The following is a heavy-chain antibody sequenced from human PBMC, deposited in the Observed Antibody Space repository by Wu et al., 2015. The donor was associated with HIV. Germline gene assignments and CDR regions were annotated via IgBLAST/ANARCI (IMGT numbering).Heavy chain of an antibody. CDR1: GYTFIDYY. Sequence: QVQLVQSGAEVKKPGASVMVSCKASGYTFIDYYMYWVRQAPGQGLEWMGWINPNRGGTKYAQKFQGRVTMTRDTAVSTAYMELNSLRSDDTAVYYCARLQSLSGFYSNADYWGQGTLVTVSS. CDR2: INPNRGGT. CDR3: ARLQSLSGFYSNADY. V-gene: IGHV1-2*02. J-gene: IGHJ4*02. D-gene: IGHD3-22*01.